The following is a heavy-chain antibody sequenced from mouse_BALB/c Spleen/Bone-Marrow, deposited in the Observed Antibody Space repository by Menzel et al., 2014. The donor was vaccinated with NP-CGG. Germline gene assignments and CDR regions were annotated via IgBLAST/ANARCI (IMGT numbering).Heavy chain of an antibody. CDR3: ARDYDYDPAWFAY. CDR2: ISDGGSYT. D-gene: IGHD2-4*01. Sequence: EVQLVESGGGLVKPGGSLKLSCAASGFTFSDYYMYWVRQTPEKRLEWVATISDGGSYTYYPDSVKGRFTISRDNAKNNLYLQMSSPKSEDTAMYYCARDYDYDPAWFAYWGQGTLVTVSA. CDR1: GFTFSDYY. V-gene: IGHV5-4*02. J-gene: IGHJ3*01.